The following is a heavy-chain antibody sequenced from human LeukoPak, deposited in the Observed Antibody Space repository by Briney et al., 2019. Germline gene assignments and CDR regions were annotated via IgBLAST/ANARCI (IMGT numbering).Heavy chain of an antibody. J-gene: IGHJ4*02. D-gene: IGHD1-14*01. Sequence: GGSLRLSCAASGFTFSSHWMHWVRQVPGKGLVWVSRINPGGSSTAYADSVKGRFTISRDNAKNTLYLQMDSLRAEDTAIYYCARSNQADDYWGQGTLVTVSS. CDR1: GFTFSSHW. CDR2: INPGGSST. CDR3: ARSNQADDY. V-gene: IGHV3-74*01.